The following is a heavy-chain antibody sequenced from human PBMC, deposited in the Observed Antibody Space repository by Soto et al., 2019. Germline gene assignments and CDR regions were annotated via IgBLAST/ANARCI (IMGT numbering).Heavy chain of an antibody. CDR1: GGSIISTKW. Sequence: KASETLSLTCAVSGGSIISTKWWTWVRQPPGRGLEWTGEIHHSGTTNYNPSLKSRVTISVDKSKNQFSLKLNSVTAADTAVYYCAARNDGSGSLDYWGQGTLVTVSS. V-gene: IGHV4-4*02. D-gene: IGHD3-10*01. CDR3: AARNDGSGSLDY. J-gene: IGHJ4*02. CDR2: IHHSGTT.